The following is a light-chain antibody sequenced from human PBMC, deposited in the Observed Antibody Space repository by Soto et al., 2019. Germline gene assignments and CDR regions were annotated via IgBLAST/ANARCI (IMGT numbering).Light chain of an antibody. V-gene: IGLV1-47*01. CDR3: ATWDDSLSVLYV. Sequence: QPVLTQPPSASGTPGQRVTVSCSGSSSNIGSNYVYWYQQLPGTAPRLLIYRNNQRPSGVPDRFSGSKSGTSASLAISGLRSEDEAEYYCATWDDSLSVLYVFGTGTQLTVL. CDR1: SSNIGSNY. J-gene: IGLJ1*01. CDR2: RNN.